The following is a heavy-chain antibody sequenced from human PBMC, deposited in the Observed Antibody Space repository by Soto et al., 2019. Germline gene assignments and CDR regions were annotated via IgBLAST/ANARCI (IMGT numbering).Heavy chain of an antibody. D-gene: IGHD6-6*01. CDR3: ARWPEYSSSPYFDY. CDR2: IYYSGST. J-gene: IGHJ4*02. CDR1: GGSISSYY. V-gene: IGHV4-59*08. Sequence: SETLSLTCTVSGGSISSYYWSWIRQPPGKGLEWIGYIYYSGSTNYNPSLKSRVTISVDTSKNQFSLKLSSVTAADTAVYYCARWPEYSSSPYFDYWGQGTLVTVSS.